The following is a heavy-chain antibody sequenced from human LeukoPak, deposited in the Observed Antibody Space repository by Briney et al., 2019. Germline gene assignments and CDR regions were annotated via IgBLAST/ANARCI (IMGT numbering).Heavy chain of an antibody. CDR3: AKEDSSSSRYYFEY. J-gene: IGHJ4*02. CDR1: GFAFSNYA. V-gene: IGHV3-23*01. D-gene: IGHD6-6*01. Sequence: GGSLGLSCAASGFAFSNYAMSWVRQAPGMGLEWVSSISAGGGGTYYADSVKGRFTISRDNAKNTLYLQMNSLRAEGTAIYYCAKEDSSSSRYYFEYWGQGALVTVSS. CDR2: ISAGGGGT.